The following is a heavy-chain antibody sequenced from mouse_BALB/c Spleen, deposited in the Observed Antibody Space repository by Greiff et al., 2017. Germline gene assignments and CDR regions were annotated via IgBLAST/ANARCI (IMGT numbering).Heavy chain of an antibody. CDR2: IRNKANGYTT. Sequence: EVKLVESGGGLVQPGGSLRLSCATSGFTFTDYYMSWVRQPPGKALEWLGFIRNKANGYTTEYSASVKGRFTISRDNSQSILYLQMNTLRAEDSATYYCARDLLLRTDWYFDVWGAGTTVTVSS. J-gene: IGHJ1*01. D-gene: IGHD1-1*01. V-gene: IGHV7-3*02. CDR3: ARDLLLRTDWYFDV. CDR1: GFTFTDYY.